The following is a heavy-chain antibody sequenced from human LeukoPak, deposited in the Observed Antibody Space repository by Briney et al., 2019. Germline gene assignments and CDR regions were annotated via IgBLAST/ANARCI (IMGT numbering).Heavy chain of an antibody. CDR1: GFTFSSYG. CDR2: ISGSGGST. CDR3: AKVGEGLPNGVVAGCYMDV. D-gene: IGHD2-8*01. J-gene: IGHJ6*03. Sequence: GGTLRLSCAASGFTFSSYGMSWVRQAPGKGLEWVSAISGSGGSTYYADSVKGRFTISRDNSKNTLYLQMSSLRAEDTAVYYCAKVGEGLPNGVVAGCYMDVWGKGTTVTVSS. V-gene: IGHV3-23*01.